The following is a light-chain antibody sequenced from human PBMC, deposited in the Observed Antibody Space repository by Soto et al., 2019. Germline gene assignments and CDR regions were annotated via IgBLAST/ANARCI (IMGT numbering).Light chain of an antibody. CDR3: QHYNTYPYT. CDR2: KAS. CDR1: QSIDTW. Sequence: DIQVTQSPSTLSASVGDRVTITCRASQSIDTWLAWFQQKPGKAPKLLIYKASSLESGVPSRFSGSGSGTEFTLTINRLQPEDFATYFCQHYNTYPYTFGQGTNLEIK. V-gene: IGKV1-5*03. J-gene: IGKJ2*01.